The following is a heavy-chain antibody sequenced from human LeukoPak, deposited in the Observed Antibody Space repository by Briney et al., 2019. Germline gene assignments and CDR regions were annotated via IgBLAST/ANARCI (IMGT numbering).Heavy chain of an antibody. CDR2: IYTSGST. V-gene: IGHV4-4*07. CDR1: GGSISSYY. CDR3: ARDRPADPGSTWDRLGD. D-gene: IGHD6-6*01. Sequence: SETLSLTCTVSGGSISSYYWSWIREPAGEGLEWIGRIYTSGSTNYNPSLKSRLTMSVDTSKNQFSLKLTSVTAADTGVYYCARDRPADPGSTWDRLGDWGERILVTVSS. J-gene: IGHJ4*02.